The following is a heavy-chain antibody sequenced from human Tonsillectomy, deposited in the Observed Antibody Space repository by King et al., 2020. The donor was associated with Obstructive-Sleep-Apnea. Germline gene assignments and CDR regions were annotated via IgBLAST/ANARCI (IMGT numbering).Heavy chain of an antibody. D-gene: IGHD2/OR15-2a*01. V-gene: IGHV3-7*03. CDR1: GFTFSSYW. Sequence: VQLVESGGGLVQPGGSLRLSCAASGFTFSSYWMTWVRQAPGKGLEWVANINQHGTEKYYVDSVKGRFSVSRDNAKDSLNLQMNSLRDEDTAVYYCARDKYLGPAFYYYGLDVWGLGTTATVSS. CDR2: INQHGTEK. CDR3: ARDKYLGPAFYYYGLDV. J-gene: IGHJ6*02.